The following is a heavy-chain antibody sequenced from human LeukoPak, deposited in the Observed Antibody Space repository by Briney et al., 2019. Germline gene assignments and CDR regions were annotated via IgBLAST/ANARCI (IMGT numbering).Heavy chain of an antibody. D-gene: IGHD2-15*01. J-gene: IGHJ5*02. CDR1: GYTFTSYG. V-gene: IGHV1-18*01. CDR3: ARDNRVVVVAASLNWFDP. Sequence: ASVKVSCKASGYTFTSYGISWVRQAPGQGLEWMGWISAYNGNTNYAQKLQGRVTMTTDTSTSTAYMELRSLRSDDTAVYYCARDNRVVVVAASLNWFDPWGQGTLVTVSS. CDR2: ISAYNGNT.